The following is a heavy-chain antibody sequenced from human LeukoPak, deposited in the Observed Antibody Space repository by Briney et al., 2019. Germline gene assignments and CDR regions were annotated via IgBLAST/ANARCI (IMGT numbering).Heavy chain of an antibody. J-gene: IGHJ6*03. V-gene: IGHV3-48*04. CDR2: ISSSSSTI. D-gene: IGHD3-3*01. CDR1: GFTFSRYS. Sequence: GGSLRLSCAASGFTFSRYSMNWDRQAPGKGLEWVSYISSSSSTIYYADSVKGRFTVPRDNAKNSLYLQMNSLRAEDTAVYYCARAYSYDFWSGYYRNYYYYMDVWGKGTTVTVSS. CDR3: ARAYSYDFWSGYYRNYYYYMDV.